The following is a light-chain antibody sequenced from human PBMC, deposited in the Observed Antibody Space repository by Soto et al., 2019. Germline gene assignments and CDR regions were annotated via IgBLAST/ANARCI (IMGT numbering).Light chain of an antibody. V-gene: IGLV2-14*01. J-gene: IGLJ1*01. CDR1: SSDVGGYDY. Sequence: QSVLTQPASVSGSPGQTITISCTGASSDVGGYDYVSCHQQHPGKAPKLMIYDVSKRPSGVSNRFSGSKSGNTASLTISGLQAEDEADYYCSSKRGSTGVFGTGTKVTVL. CDR3: SSKRGSTGV. CDR2: DVS.